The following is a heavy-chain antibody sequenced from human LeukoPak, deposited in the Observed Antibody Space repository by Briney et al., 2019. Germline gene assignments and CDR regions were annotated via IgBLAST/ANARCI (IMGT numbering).Heavy chain of an antibody. V-gene: IGHV1-69*05. CDR3: ARAQGSYYHYYMDV. CDR1: GGTFSSYA. Sequence: SVKVSCKASGGTFSSYAISWVRQAPGQGLEWMGGIIPIFGTANYAQKFQGRVTLTRDMSTSTVNMELSSLRSEDTAVYYCARAQGSYYHYYMDVWGKGTTVTVSS. D-gene: IGHD1-26*01. J-gene: IGHJ6*03. CDR2: IIPIFGTA.